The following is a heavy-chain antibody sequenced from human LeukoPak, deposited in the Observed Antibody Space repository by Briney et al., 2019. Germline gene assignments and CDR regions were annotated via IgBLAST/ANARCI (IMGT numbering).Heavy chain of an antibody. CDR1: GYTFTSYD. V-gene: IGHV1-8*01. J-gene: IGHJ6*03. CDR3: ARGPLPRLGYYYMDV. CDR2: MNPNSGNT. Sequence: EASVKVSCKASGYTFTSYDINWVRRATGQGLEWMGWMNPNSGNTGYAQKFQGRVTMTRNTSISTAYMELSSLRSEDTAVYYCARGPLPRLGYYYMDVWGKGTTVTVFS.